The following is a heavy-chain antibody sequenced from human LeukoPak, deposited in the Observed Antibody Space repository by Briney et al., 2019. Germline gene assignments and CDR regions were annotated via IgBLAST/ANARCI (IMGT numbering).Heavy chain of an antibody. CDR1: GFTFDDYA. V-gene: IGHV3-9*01. D-gene: IGHD3-22*01. CDR2: ISWNSGSI. J-gene: IGHJ4*02. Sequence: GGSLRLSCAASGFTFDDYAMHWVRQAPGKGQEWVSGISWNSGSIGYADSVKGRFTISRDNAKNSLYLQMNSLRAEDTALYYCAKDKGSGYPIYYFDYWGQGTLVTVSS. CDR3: AKDKGSGYPIYYFDY.